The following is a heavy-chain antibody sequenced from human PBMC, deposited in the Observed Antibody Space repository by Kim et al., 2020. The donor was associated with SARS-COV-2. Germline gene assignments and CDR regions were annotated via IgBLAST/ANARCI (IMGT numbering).Heavy chain of an antibody. CDR2: ISQSGST. D-gene: IGHD4-17*01. CDR3: TKDSRRGWFDP. Sequence: SETLSLTCNVSGGSLTTYYWSWIRQPPGKGLEWIGHISQSGSTKYNSSLKSRVTIFIDRSKNQFSLRLSSVTAADTAMYYCTKDSRRGWFDPWRQGTLVT. V-gene: IGHV4-59*01. J-gene: IGHJ5*02. CDR1: GGSLTTYY.